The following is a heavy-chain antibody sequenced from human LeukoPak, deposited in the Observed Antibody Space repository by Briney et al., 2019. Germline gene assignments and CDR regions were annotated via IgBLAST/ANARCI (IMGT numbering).Heavy chain of an antibody. Sequence: ASVTVSFKASGYTFTGYYMHWVRQAPGQGLEWMGWINPNSGGTNYAQKFQGRVTMTRDTSISTAYMELSRLRSDDTAVYYCAVRYCSGGSCYYFDYWGQGTLVTVSS. CDR1: GYTFTGYY. V-gene: IGHV1-2*02. CDR3: AVRYCSGGSCYYFDY. CDR2: INPNSGGT. J-gene: IGHJ4*02. D-gene: IGHD2-15*01.